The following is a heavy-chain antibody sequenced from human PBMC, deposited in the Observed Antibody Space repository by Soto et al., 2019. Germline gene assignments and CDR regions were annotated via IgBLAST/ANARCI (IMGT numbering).Heavy chain of an antibody. D-gene: IGHD3-10*01. CDR3: ARVRRISYYGSGSYYNVYGY. V-gene: IGHV4-34*01. J-gene: IGHJ4*02. Sequence: PSETLSLTCAVYGGSFSGYYWSWIRQPPGKGLEWIGEINHSGSTNYNPSLKSRVTISVDTSKNQFSLKLSSVTAADTAVYYCARVRRISYYGSGSYYNVYGYWGQGTRVTVS. CDR1: GGSFSGYY. CDR2: INHSGST.